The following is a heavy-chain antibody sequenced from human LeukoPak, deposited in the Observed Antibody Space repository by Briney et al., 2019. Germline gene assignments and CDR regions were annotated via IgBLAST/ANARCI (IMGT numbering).Heavy chain of an antibody. CDR1: GFTVSSNY. D-gene: IGHD5-18*01. CDR3: ARGGVGSGYSTPGGVY. V-gene: IGHV3-66*01. Sequence: GGSLRLSSGASGFTVSSNYMNWVRQAPGKGLEWVSVIYSGGTTYHADSVKGRFTISRDNSKNMLYLQMNSLRAEDTAVYYCARGGVGSGYSTPGGVYWGQGTLVTVSS. J-gene: IGHJ4*02. CDR2: IYSGGTT.